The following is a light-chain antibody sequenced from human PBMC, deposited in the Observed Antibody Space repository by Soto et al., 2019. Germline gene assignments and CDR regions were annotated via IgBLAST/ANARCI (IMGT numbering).Light chain of an antibody. CDR3: CSFAGSNSWV. J-gene: IGLJ3*02. Sequence: QSVLTQPASVSGSPGQSITISCTGTSSDVVNDLLVSWYQQQPGKAPKLMIYEATRRPSGISNRFSGSKSGNTASLTISGLQAEDEADYYCCSFAGSNSWVFGGGTKLTVL. V-gene: IGLV2-23*01. CDR2: EAT. CDR1: SSDVVNDLL.